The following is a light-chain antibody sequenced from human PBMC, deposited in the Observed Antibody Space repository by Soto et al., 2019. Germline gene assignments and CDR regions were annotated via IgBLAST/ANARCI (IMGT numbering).Light chain of an antibody. CDR3: QQYNSWPWT. J-gene: IGKJ1*01. CDR2: GAS. Sequence: EIVMTQSPATLSVSPGERATLSCRASQSVSSNLAWYQQKPGQAPRLLIYGASTRATGFPARFSGSGSGTEFTLTISSLQSEDFAVYYCQQYNSWPWTFGQGTKVDIK. CDR1: QSVSSN. V-gene: IGKV3-15*01.